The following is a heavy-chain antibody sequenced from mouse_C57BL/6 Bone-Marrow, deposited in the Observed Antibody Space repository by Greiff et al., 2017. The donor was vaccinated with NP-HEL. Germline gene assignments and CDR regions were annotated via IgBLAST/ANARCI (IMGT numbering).Heavy chain of an antibody. CDR2: INPYNGGT. J-gene: IGHJ3*01. V-gene: IGHV1-19*01. D-gene: IGHD4-1*01. CDR1: GYTFTDYY. Sequence: VQLQQSGPVLVKPGASVKMSCKASGYTFTDYYMNWVKQSHGKSLEWIGVINPYNGGTSYNQKFKGKATLTVDKSSSTAYMELNSLTSEDSAVYYCATLGGSWFAYWGQGTLVTVSA. CDR3: ATLGGSWFAY.